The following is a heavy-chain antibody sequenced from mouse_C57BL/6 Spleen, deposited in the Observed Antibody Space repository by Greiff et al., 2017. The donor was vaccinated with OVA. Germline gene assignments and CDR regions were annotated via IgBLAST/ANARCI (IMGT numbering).Heavy chain of an antibody. J-gene: IGHJ4*01. Sequence: VQLQQSGAELVRPGASVTLSCTASGYTFTDYEMHWVKQTPVPGLEWIGAIDPETGGTAYNQTFKGQAILTADKSSSTAYMELRSLTSEDSAVYYCTSDYDEDYYAMDYWGQGTSVTVSS. CDR1: GYTFTDYE. D-gene: IGHD2-4*01. V-gene: IGHV1-15*01. CDR3: TSDYDEDYYAMDY. CDR2: IDPETGGT.